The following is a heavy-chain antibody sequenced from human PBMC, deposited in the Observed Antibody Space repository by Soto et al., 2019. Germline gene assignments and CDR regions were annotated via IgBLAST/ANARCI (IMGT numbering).Heavy chain of an antibody. D-gene: IGHD3-10*01. V-gene: IGHV3-30*18. Sequence: QVLLVESGGGVVQPGRSLRLSCSATDFSFRSYGMHWVRQAPGKGLEWVALISYDGSNRYYADSVKGRFTISRDNSKNMLFLQLNSLRTEDTGVYYCAKDFGVRGVTDYYYRHAMDAWGQGTTVSVSS. CDR2: ISYDGSNR. CDR3: AKDFGVRGVTDYYYRHAMDA. CDR1: DFSFRSYG. J-gene: IGHJ6*02.